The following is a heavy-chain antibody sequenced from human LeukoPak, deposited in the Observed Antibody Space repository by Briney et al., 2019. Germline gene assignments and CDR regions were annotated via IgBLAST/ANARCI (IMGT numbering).Heavy chain of an antibody. J-gene: IGHJ4*02. D-gene: IGHD3-10*01. CDR3: ARLSGFGELMPFDY. Sequence: SETLSLTCTVSGGSISINNYYWGWIRQPPGKGLEWIGSIHYSGSTYYNPSLKSRVTISVDTSKNQFSLKLSSVTAADTAVYYCARLSGFGELMPFDYWGQGTLVTVSS. CDR2: IHYSGST. V-gene: IGHV4-39*01. CDR1: GGSISINNYY.